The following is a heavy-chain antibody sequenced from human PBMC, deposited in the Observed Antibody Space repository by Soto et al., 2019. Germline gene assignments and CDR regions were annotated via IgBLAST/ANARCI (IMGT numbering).Heavy chain of an antibody. CDR1: GFAFSSYS. J-gene: IGHJ4*02. V-gene: IGHV3-21*06. Sequence: EVQLVESGGGLVKPGGSLRLSCAASGFAFSSYSMNWVRQAPGKGLEWVAFITIRSSYIYYADSVRGRFTVSRDNAKDSLYLQMGGLGAEGTAVYYCARDDGLPVLDSWGQGTLVTVSS. D-gene: IGHD3-10*01. CDR2: ITIRSSYI. CDR3: ARDDGLPVLDS.